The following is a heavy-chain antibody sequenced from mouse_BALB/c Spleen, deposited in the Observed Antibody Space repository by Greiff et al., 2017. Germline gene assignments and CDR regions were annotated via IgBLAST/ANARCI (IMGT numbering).Heavy chain of an antibody. CDR1: GYTFTSYY. V-gene: IGHV1S56*01. CDR3: ARCEYEFFYAMDY. CDR2: IYPGNVNT. J-gene: IGHJ4*01. D-gene: IGHD2-4*01. Sequence: QVQLQQSGPELVKPGASVRISCKASGYTFTSYYIHWVKQRPGQGLEWIGWIYPGNVNTKYNEKFKGKATLTADKSSSTAYLQLSSLTSEDSAVYFCARCEYEFFYAMDYWGQGTSVTVSS.